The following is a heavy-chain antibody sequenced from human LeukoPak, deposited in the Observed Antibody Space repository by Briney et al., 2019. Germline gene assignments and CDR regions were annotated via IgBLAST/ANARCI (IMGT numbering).Heavy chain of an antibody. CDR2: IYWDDDK. Sequence: SGPTLVKPTQTLTLTCTFSGFSLSTSGVGVDWIRQPPGKALEWLALIYWDDDKRYSPSLKSRLTITKDTSKNQVVLTMTNMDPVDTATYYCAHSSTYVWGSYGFDYFDYWGQGTLVTVSS. J-gene: IGHJ4*02. CDR1: GFSLSTSGVG. D-gene: IGHD3-16*01. CDR3: AHSSTYVWGSYGFDYFDY. V-gene: IGHV2-5*02.